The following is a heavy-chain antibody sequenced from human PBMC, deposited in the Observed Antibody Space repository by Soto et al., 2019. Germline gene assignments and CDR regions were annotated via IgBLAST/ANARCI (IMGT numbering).Heavy chain of an antibody. J-gene: IGHJ3*02. V-gene: IGHV3-23*01. CDR2: ISGSGGST. CDR3: AKDRLIAVSRGAFDI. D-gene: IGHD6-19*01. Sequence: GSAVRLSCAASGFTFSSYDMSWVRQAPGKGLEWVSAISGSGGSTYYADSVKGRFTISRDNSKNTLYLQMNSLRAEDTAVYYCAKDRLIAVSRGAFDIGGQGTIFTVS. CDR1: GFTFSSYD.